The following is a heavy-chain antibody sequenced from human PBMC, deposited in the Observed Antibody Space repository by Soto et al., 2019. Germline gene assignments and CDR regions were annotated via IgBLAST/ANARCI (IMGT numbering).Heavy chain of an antibody. D-gene: IGHD4-17*01. CDR3: ARDRTTASTRQFDY. J-gene: IGHJ4*02. CDR2: ISAADGNT. CDR1: GYTFTNFA. Sequence: QVQLVQSGAEVVKPGASVKLSCKAAGYTFTNFAIHWVRQAPGQRLEWMGWISAADGNTRYSQNLQGRVTITINTSASTAYVELGRLTSEDTAVYYCARDRTTASTRQFDYWGQGTLVTVS. V-gene: IGHV1-3*01.